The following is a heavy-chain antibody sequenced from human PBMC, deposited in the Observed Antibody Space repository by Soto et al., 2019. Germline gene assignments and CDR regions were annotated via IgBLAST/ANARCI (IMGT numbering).Heavy chain of an antibody. CDR2: INHSGST. Sequence: SETLSLTCAVYGGSFSGYYWSWIRQPPGKGLEWIGEINHSGSTNYNPSLKSRVTISVDTSKNQFSLKLSSVTAADTAVYYCARGLDTAMYSYYYYYGMDVWGQGTTVTVSS. J-gene: IGHJ6*02. D-gene: IGHD5-18*01. CDR3: ARGLDTAMYSYYYYYGMDV. V-gene: IGHV4-34*01. CDR1: GGSFSGYY.